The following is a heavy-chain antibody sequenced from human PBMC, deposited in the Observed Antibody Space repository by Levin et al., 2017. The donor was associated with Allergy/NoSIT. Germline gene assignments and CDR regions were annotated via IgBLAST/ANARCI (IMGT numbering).Heavy chain of an antibody. CDR2: ISDSGST. V-gene: IGHV4-59*01. CDR1: GGSISNFY. CDR3: ARGSSYTSETIYDLGWFAP. Sequence: KSSETLSLTCTVSGGSISNFYWNWMRQPPGKGLEWIGYISDSGSTNYNPSLKSRLSMSVDKSKNHVSLELSSVSTADTAVYYCARGSSYTSETIYDLGWFAPWGQGTLVTVSS. D-gene: IGHD3-10*01. J-gene: IGHJ5*02.